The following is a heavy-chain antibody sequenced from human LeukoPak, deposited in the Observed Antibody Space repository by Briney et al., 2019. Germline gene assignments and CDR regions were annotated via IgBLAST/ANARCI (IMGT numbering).Heavy chain of an antibody. V-gene: IGHV4-59*01. CDR1: GGSISSYY. J-gene: IGHJ6*02. Sequence: SETLSLTCTVSGGSISSYYWGWIRQPPGKGLEWIGYIYYSGSTNYNPPLKSRVTISVDTSKNQFSLKLSSVTAADTAVYYCARERLGYSYGRNYGMDVWGQGTTVTVSS. D-gene: IGHD5-18*01. CDR2: IYYSGST. CDR3: ARERLGYSYGRNYGMDV.